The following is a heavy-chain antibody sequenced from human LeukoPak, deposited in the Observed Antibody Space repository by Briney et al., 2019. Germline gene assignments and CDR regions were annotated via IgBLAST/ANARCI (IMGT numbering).Heavy chain of an antibody. CDR1: GFTFSSYS. CDR3: ASQYTISRIFDD. CDR2: ISSSSTYI. Sequence: GGSLRPSCAASGFTFSSYSMNWVRQAPGKGLEWVSSISSSSTYIYYADSVKGRFTVSRDNAKNSLYLQMNSLRAEDTAVYFCASQYTISRIFDDWGQGTLVTVSS. D-gene: IGHD6-13*01. J-gene: IGHJ4*02. V-gene: IGHV3-21*01.